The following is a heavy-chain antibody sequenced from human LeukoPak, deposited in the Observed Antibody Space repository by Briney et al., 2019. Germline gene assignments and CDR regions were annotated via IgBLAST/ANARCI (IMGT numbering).Heavy chain of an antibody. J-gene: IGHJ4*02. Sequence: SGTLSPTCAVSGGSISSNNWWGWVRQPPGKGLEWIGEIYHSGSPNYNPSLKSRVTISVDKSRNHFSPNLSSVTAADTAVYYCARVNINNWHSCDYWGQGTLVTVSS. CDR3: ARVNINNWHSCDY. D-gene: IGHD1-1*01. CDR2: IYHSGSP. V-gene: IGHV4-4*02. CDR1: GGSISSNNW.